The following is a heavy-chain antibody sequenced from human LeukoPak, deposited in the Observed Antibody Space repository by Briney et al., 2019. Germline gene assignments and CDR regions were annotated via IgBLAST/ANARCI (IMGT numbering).Heavy chain of an antibody. D-gene: IGHD4-17*01. Sequence: SETLSLTCTVSGDSISSYYWSWIRQPPGKGLEWIGYIYYSGSTNYNPSLKSRVTISVDTSKNQFSLKLSSVTAADTAVYYCARGLSRDYGDYYFDYWGQGTLVTVSS. J-gene: IGHJ4*02. CDR1: GDSISSYY. CDR3: ARGLSRDYGDYYFDY. CDR2: IYYSGST. V-gene: IGHV4-59*01.